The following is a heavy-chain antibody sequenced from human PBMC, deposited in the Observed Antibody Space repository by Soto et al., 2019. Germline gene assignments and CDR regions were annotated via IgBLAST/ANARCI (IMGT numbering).Heavy chain of an antibody. J-gene: IGHJ4*02. Sequence: SETLSLTCTVSGGSLNAYFWTWIRQPPGKGLEWIGYIYYSGSTNYNPSLKSRVSISLHTSKNQFSLKLSSVTAADTAVYYCERGVDRQWADYWGQGTLVTVSS. D-gene: IGHD6-19*01. CDR3: ERGVDRQWADY. CDR1: GGSLNAYF. V-gene: IGHV4-59*01. CDR2: IYYSGST.